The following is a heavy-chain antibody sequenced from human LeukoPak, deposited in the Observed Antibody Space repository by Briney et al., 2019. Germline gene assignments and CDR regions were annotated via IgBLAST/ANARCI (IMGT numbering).Heavy chain of an antibody. CDR1: GYTFTGYY. CDR3: ARDRDYGDYEVYYYYMDV. D-gene: IGHD4-17*01. CDR2: INPNSGGT. V-gene: IGHV1-2*02. Sequence: ASVKVSCKASGYTFTGYYMHWVRQAPGQGLEWMGWINPNSGGTNYAQKFQGRVTMTRDTSISTAYMELSRLRSDDTAVYYCARDRDYGDYEVYYYYMDVWGKGTTVTVSS. J-gene: IGHJ6*03.